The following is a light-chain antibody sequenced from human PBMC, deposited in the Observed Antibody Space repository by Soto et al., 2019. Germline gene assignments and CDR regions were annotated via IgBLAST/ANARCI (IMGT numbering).Light chain of an antibody. J-gene: IGLJ3*02. V-gene: IGLV1-40*01. CDR2: GNS. CDR3: QSYDSSQSAL. Sequence: QYVLTQPPSVSGAPGQRVTISCTGSSSNIGAGYDVHWYQQLPGTAPKLLIYGNSNRPSGVPDRFSGSKSGTSASLAITGLQAEDEADYYCQSYDSSQSALFGGGTQLTVL. CDR1: SSNIGAGYD.